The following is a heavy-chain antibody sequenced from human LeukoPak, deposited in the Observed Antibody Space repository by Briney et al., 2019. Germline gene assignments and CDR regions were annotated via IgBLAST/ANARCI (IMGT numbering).Heavy chain of an antibody. CDR3: ARGPRIATPIDY. Sequence: PSETLSLTCTVSGGSISSYYWSWIRQPPGKGLEWIGYIYYSGSTNYNPSLKSQVTISVDTSKNQFSLKLSSVTAADTAVYYCARGPRIATPIDYWGQGTLVTVSS. D-gene: IGHD6-13*01. V-gene: IGHV4-59*12. CDR1: GGSISSYY. CDR2: IYYSGST. J-gene: IGHJ4*02.